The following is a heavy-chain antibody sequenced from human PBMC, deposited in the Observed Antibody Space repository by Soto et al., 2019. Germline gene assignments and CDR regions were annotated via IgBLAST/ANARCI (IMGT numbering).Heavy chain of an antibody. J-gene: IGHJ5*02. D-gene: IGHD3-3*01. V-gene: IGHV4-31*03. Sequence: QVQLQESGPGLVKPSQTLSLTCTVSGGSISSGGYYWSWIRQHPGKGLEWIGYIYYSGSTYYNPSLNSRVTISVDTSNNQFSLKLSSVTAADTAVYYCARGPSRDFEGHNWFDPWGQGTLVTVSS. CDR2: IYYSGST. CDR3: ARGPSRDFEGHNWFDP. CDR1: GGSISSGGYY.